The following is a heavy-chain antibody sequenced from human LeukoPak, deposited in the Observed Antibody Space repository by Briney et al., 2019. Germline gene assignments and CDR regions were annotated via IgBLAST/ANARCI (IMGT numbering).Heavy chain of an antibody. V-gene: IGHV3-30*02. D-gene: IGHD1-26*01. Sequence: GGSLRLSCAASGFTFSSYGMYWVRQAPGKGLEWVAFTRYDGSNKYYADSVKGRSTISRDNSKNTLYLQMGSLRAEDMAVYYCARGGYGASTPYYMDVWGKGTTVTVSS. CDR3: ARGGYGASTPYYMDV. CDR1: GFTFSSYG. J-gene: IGHJ6*03. CDR2: TRYDGSNK.